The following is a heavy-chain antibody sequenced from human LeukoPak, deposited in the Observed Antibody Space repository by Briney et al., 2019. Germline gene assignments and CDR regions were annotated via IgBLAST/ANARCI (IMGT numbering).Heavy chain of an antibody. CDR3: AKGGLRYGYWFDH. V-gene: IGHV3-11*01. Sequence: GGSLRLSSAASGFTFSDYYMSWIRQAPGKGLEWVSYISSTGNSIFYTASVKGLFNISRDNAKNSLSLQLNSLRAEDTAVYYCAKGGLRYGYWFDHWGQGTLVTVSS. D-gene: IGHD3-9*01. CDR1: GFTFSDYY. J-gene: IGHJ5*02. CDR2: ISSTGNSI.